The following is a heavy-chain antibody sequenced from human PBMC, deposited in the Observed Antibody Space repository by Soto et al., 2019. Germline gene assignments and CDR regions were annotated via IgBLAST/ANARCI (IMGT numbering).Heavy chain of an antibody. D-gene: IGHD2-15*01. CDR3: VSGYCSGGSCYSSPGNY. CDR1: GFTFSDHY. J-gene: IGHJ4*02. CDR2: ARNKANSYTT. V-gene: IGHV3-72*01. Sequence: EVQLVESGGGLVQPGGSLSLSCAASGFTFSDHYMDWVRQAPGKGLEWVGRARNKANSYTTDYAASVKGRFTTSRDDSKNSLYLQMNSLKTEDTAVYYCVSGYCSGGSCYSSPGNYWGQGTLVTVSS.